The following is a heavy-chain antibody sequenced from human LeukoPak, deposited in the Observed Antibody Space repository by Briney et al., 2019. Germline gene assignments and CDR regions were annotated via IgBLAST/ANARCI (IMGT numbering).Heavy chain of an antibody. CDR2: ISYDGSNK. CDR1: GFTFSSYA. J-gene: IGHJ6*03. CDR3: ARGPGLRSWWGGYYYYMDV. Sequence: GGSLRLSCAASGFTFSSYAMHWVRQAPGKGLEWVAVISYDGSNKYYADSVKGRFTISRDNSKNTLYLQMNSLRAEDTAVYYCARGPGLRSWWGGYYYYMDVWGKGTTVTVSS. V-gene: IGHV3-30*04. D-gene: IGHD2-15*01.